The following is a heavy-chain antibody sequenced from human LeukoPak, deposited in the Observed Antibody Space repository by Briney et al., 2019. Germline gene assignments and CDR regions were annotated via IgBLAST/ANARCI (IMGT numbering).Heavy chain of an antibody. D-gene: IGHD1-26*01. CDR2: IGVKTNNYAT. CDR1: GFTFSASD. J-gene: IGHJ6*02. Sequence: GGSLRLSCAASGFTFSASDMHWVRQASGKGLEWVGRIGVKTNNYATAYGASVRGRFTISRDDSKDTACLQMNSLRTEDTAIYYCTYYRRDPAGYYYGMDVWGQGTTVTVSS. V-gene: IGHV3-73*01. CDR3: TYYRRDPAGYYYGMDV.